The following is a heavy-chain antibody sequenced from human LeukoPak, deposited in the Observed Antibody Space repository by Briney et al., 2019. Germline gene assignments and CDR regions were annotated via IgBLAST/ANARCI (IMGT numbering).Heavy chain of an antibody. J-gene: IGHJ4*02. Sequence: GRSLRLSCAASGFTFSSYGMRWVRQAPGKGLEWVAVISYDGSNKYYADSVKGRFTISRDNSKNTLYLQMNSLRAEDTAVYYCAKPEYYYDSSGYQKYYFDYWGQGTLVTVSS. CDR2: ISYDGSNK. D-gene: IGHD3-22*01. V-gene: IGHV3-30*18. CDR1: GFTFSSYG. CDR3: AKPEYYYDSSGYQKYYFDY.